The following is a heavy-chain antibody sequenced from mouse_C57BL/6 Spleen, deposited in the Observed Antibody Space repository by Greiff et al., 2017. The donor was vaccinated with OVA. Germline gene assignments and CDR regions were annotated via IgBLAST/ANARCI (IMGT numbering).Heavy chain of an antibody. CDR3: ARGGGYSYYFDY. Sequence: VQLKQPGAELVRPGSSVKLSCKASGYTFTSYWMDWVKQRPGQGLEWIGNIYPSDSETHYNQKFKDKATLTVDKSSSTAYMQLSSLTSEDSAVYYCARGGGYSYYFDYWGQGTTLTVSS. CDR2: IYPSDSET. V-gene: IGHV1-61*01. J-gene: IGHJ2*01. CDR1: GYTFTSYW. D-gene: IGHD2-3*01.